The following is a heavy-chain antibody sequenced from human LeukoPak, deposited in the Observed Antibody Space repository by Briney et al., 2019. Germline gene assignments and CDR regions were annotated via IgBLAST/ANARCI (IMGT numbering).Heavy chain of an antibody. Sequence: ASVKVSCKASGYTFTGYYIHWVRQAPGQGLEWMGGFDPEDGETIYAQKFQGRVTMTEDTSTDTAYMELSSLRSEDAAVYYCATGVGYPEEGYWGQGTLVTVSS. D-gene: IGHD5-12*01. CDR3: ATGVGYPEEGY. CDR1: GYTFTGYY. J-gene: IGHJ4*02. V-gene: IGHV1-24*01. CDR2: FDPEDGET.